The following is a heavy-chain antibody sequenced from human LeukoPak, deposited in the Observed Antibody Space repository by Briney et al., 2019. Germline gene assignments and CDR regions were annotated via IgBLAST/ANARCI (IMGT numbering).Heavy chain of an antibody. CDR3: ARAAVVGAKPFDY. CDR1: GGTFSSYA. J-gene: IGHJ4*01. D-gene: IGHD1-26*01. V-gene: IGHV1-69*05. CDR2: IIPIFGTA. Sequence: GSSVKVPCKASGGTFSSYAISWVRQAPGQGLEWMGGIIPIFGTANYAQKFQGRVTITTDESTSTAYMELSSLRSEDTAVYYCARAAVVGAKPFDYWGQGTLVTVSS.